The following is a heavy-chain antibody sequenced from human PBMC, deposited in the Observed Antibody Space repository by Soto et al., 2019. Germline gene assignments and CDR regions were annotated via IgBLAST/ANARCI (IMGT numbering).Heavy chain of an antibody. CDR1: GFNFNTYS. V-gene: IGHV3-48*01. Sequence: VQLVESGGGLVQPGGSLRLSCAASGFNFNTYSMNWVRQAPGKGLEWISYISSSSRTIYYADSVKGRFTISRDNGKDSLYLQMNSLRVEDTAIYYCARRRLSGWGQGTLVTVSS. J-gene: IGHJ4*02. CDR2: ISSSSRTI. CDR3: ARRRLSG. D-gene: IGHD6-19*01.